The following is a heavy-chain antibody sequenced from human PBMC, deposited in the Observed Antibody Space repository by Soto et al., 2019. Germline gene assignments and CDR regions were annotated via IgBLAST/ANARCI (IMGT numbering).Heavy chain of an antibody. V-gene: IGHV4-39*01. CDR2: IYSGGRT. CDR1: GGSISTTPSY. J-gene: IGHJ3*02. Sequence: QLQLQESGPGLVKPSEILSLTCTVSGGSISTTPSYWAWIRQPPGKGLEWIGTIYSGGRTFYNPSLKSRLTISLDPPKKGFSVRLTSVTAADTAVYSCARQKYDVILGAFDIWGQGTMVTVSS. D-gene: IGHD2-21*01. CDR3: ARQKYDVILGAFDI.